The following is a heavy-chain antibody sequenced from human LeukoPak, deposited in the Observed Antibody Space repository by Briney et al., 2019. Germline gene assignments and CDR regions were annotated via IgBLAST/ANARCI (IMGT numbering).Heavy chain of an antibody. CDR3: ARQHTVPSYWYFDL. J-gene: IGHJ2*01. D-gene: IGHD4-17*01. Sequence: GGSLRLSCATSGFSFSSYWMSWVRQAPGKGLEWVANIGQDGRNKYYVDPVKGRFTISRDNANYALYLQMNSLRAEDTAVYYCARQHTVPSYWYFDLWGRGTLVTVSS. V-gene: IGHV3-7*03. CDR1: GFSFSSYW. CDR2: IGQDGRNK.